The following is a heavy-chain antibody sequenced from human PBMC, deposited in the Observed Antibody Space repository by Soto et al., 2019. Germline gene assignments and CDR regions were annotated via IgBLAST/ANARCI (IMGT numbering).Heavy chain of an antibody. Sequence: PSETLSLTCTVSGGSISSSYYYWAWIRQPPGKGLGWIGSIYYSGSTYYNPSLKSRVTISVDTSKNQFSLKLSSVTAADTAVYYCAREAIGLNWFDPWGQGTLVSVSS. J-gene: IGHJ5*02. D-gene: IGHD3-22*01. CDR3: AREAIGLNWFDP. V-gene: IGHV4-39*02. CDR1: GGSISSSYYY. CDR2: IYYSGST.